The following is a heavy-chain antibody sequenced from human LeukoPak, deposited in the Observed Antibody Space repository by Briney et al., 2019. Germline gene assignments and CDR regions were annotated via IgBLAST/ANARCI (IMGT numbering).Heavy chain of an antibody. J-gene: IGHJ4*02. CDR3: ARKQNCDY. CDR1: GFTFSSYE. CDR2: ISGSGSTR. V-gene: IGHV3-48*03. Sequence: GGSLRLSCAASGFTFSSYEMNWVRQAPGKGLEWVSYISGSGSTRYYADSVKGRFTVSRDNAKNSLDLQMNSLRAEDTAVYYCARKQNCDYWGQGTLSPSPQ.